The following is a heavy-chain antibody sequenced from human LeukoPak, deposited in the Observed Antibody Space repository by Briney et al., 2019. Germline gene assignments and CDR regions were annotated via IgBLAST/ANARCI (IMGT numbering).Heavy chain of an antibody. CDR2: IYYSRST. CDR3: ARVRAGAYYDFWSGPTGFDP. V-gene: IGHV4-59*01. CDR1: GGSISSYY. D-gene: IGHD3-3*01. J-gene: IGHJ5*02. Sequence: PSETLSLTCTVSGGSISSYYWSWIRQPPGKGLEWIGYIYYSRSTNYNPSLKSRVTISVDTSKNQFSLKLSSVTAADTAVYYCARVRAGAYYDFWSGPTGFDPWGQGTLVTVSS.